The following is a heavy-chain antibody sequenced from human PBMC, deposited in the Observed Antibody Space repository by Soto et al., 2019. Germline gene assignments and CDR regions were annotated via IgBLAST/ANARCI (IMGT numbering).Heavy chain of an antibody. Sequence: SETLSLTCTVSGGSISSYYWSWIRQPPGKGLEWIGYIYYTGNTNYNPSLKSRVTISMDTSKNEFSLNLTSVTAADTAVYYCARDLNGHSGYDTQAYYYYGMDVCGQRTTVTVSS. V-gene: IGHV4-59*01. CDR1: GGSISSYY. CDR3: ARDLNGHSGYDTQAYYYYGMDV. D-gene: IGHD5-12*01. J-gene: IGHJ6*02. CDR2: IYYTGNT.